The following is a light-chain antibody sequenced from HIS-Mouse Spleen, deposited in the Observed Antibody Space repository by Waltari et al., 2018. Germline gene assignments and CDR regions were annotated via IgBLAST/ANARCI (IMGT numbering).Light chain of an antibody. Sequence: SYELTQPPSVSVSPGQTARITCSGDALPKKYAYWYQQKSGQAPVLVIDEDSKRPSGIPAGFCGSSSGTMATLTISGAQVEDEADYYCYSTDSSGNHRVFGGGTKLTVL. CDR2: EDS. V-gene: IGLV3-10*01. CDR3: YSTDSSGNHRV. J-gene: IGLJ2*01. CDR1: ALPKKY.